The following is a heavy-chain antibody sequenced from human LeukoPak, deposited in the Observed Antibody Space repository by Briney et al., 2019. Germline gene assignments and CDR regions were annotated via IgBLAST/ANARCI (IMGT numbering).Heavy chain of an antibody. CDR3: ARDPAFWATIRARAAFDI. V-gene: IGHV1-8*01. Sequence: ASVKVSCKASGYTFMSYDINWVRQATGQGLEWMGWMNPNSGNTGYEQKFQGRVTMTRDMSTSTVYMELSSLRSEDTAVYYCARDPAFWATIRARAAFDIWGQGTMVTVSS. CDR2: MNPNSGNT. J-gene: IGHJ3*02. D-gene: IGHD5-24*01. CDR1: GYTFMSYD.